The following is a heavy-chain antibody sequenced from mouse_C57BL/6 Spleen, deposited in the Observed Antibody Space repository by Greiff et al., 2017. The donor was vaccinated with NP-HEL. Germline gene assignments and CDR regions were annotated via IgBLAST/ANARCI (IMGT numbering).Heavy chain of an antibody. CDR2: IRNKANGYTT. CDR3: ARYSTGTSGSFDY. V-gene: IGHV7-3*01. Sequence: EVKLMESGGGLVQPGGSLSLSCAASGFTFTDYYMSWVRQPPGKALEWLGFIRNKANGYTTEYSASVKGRFTISRDNSQGILYLQMNALRAEDSATYYCARYSTGTSGSFDYWGQGTTLTVSS. CDR1: GFTFTDYY. D-gene: IGHD4-1*02. J-gene: IGHJ2*01.